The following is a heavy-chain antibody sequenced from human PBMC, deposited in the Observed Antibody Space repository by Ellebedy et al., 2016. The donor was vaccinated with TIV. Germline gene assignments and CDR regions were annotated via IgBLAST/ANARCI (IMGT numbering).Heavy chain of an antibody. V-gene: IGHV4-59*01. CDR2: ISDSGNT. CDR1: GGSISNYY. J-gene: IGHJ2*01. D-gene: IGHD7-27*01. Sequence: SETLSLTCTVSGGSISNYYWSWIRQSPGKGLEWVGQISDSGNTVYNPSLTNRVTMLIDTSNNQFSLNLTSLTAADTAVYYCARDRGLGRYYWYFDFWGRGALVTVSS. CDR3: ARDRGLGRYYWYFDF.